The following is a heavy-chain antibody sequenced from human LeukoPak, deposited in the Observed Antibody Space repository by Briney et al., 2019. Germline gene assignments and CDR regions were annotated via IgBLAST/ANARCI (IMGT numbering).Heavy chain of an antibody. CDR3: ARRDCSGSSCYGIDY. D-gene: IGHD2-2*01. V-gene: IGHV3-7*01. CDR1: GFTFSSYG. Sequence: PGGSLRLSCAASGFTFSSYGMHWVRQAPGKGLEWVANINKEEREKYYVDSVRGRFTISRDNAKNLLYLQMKSLRAEDTALYYCARRDCSGSSCYGIDYWGQGTLVTVSS. CDR2: INKEEREK. J-gene: IGHJ4*02.